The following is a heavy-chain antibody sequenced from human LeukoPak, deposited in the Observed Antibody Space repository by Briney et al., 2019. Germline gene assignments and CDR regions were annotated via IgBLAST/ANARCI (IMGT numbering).Heavy chain of an antibody. J-gene: IGHJ4*02. V-gene: IGHV3-48*01. CDR1: GFTFSSYS. CDR3: ARDYSCGFLN. CDR2: ISGSSRPI. D-gene: IGHD2-2*01. Sequence: PGGSLRLSCAASGFTFSSYSMNWVRQAPGRGLEWVSYISGSSRPIYYADSVKGRFTISRDNAKNSLYLQMNSLRAEDTAVYYCARDYSCGFLNRGQGTLVTVSS.